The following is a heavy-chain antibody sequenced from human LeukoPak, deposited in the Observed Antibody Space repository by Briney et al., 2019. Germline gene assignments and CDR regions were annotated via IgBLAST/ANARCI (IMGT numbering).Heavy chain of an antibody. Sequence: GGSLRLSCAASGSTFSSYWMSWVRQAPGKGLEWVANIKQDGSEKYYVDSVKGRFTISRDNAKNTLYLQMNSLRAEDTAVYYCAKMDGSWGEYFQHWGQGTLVTVSS. J-gene: IGHJ1*01. CDR2: IKQDGSEK. CDR1: GSTFSSYW. D-gene: IGHD7-27*01. CDR3: AKMDGSWGEYFQH. V-gene: IGHV3-7*03.